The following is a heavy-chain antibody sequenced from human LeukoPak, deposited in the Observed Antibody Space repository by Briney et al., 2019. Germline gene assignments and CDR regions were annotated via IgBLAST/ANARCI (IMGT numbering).Heavy chain of an antibody. Sequence: SQTLSLTCTVSGGSISSGGYYWSWIRQPPGRGLEWIGYIYHSGSTYYNPSLKSRVTISVDRSKNQFSLKLSSVTAADTAVYYCARDSGDRAFDIWGQGTMVTVSS. V-gene: IGHV4-30-2*01. CDR1: GGSISSGGYY. CDR3: ARDSGDRAFDI. CDR2: IYHSGST. D-gene: IGHD7-27*01. J-gene: IGHJ3*02.